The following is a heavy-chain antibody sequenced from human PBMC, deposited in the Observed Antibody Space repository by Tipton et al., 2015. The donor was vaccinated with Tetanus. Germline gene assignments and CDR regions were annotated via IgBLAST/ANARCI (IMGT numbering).Heavy chain of an antibody. D-gene: IGHD6-13*01. Sequence: TLSLTCHVSGGSITSYYWSWIRQPPGKGLEWIGYIYYSGSTNYNPSLTSRVTISVDTSKNQFSLKLSSVTAADTAVYYCARSEQQRVRGYSYYYYMDVWGKGTAVTVSS. V-gene: IGHV4-59*07. J-gene: IGHJ6*03. CDR1: GGSITSYY. CDR2: IYYSGST. CDR3: ARSEQQRVRGYSYYYYMDV.